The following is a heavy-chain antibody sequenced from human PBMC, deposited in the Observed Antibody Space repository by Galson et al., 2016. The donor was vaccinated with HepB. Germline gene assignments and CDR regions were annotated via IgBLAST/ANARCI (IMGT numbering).Heavy chain of an antibody. Sequence: SVKVSCKASGGTFSSYDISWVRQAPGQGLEWMGGIIPMFGTANYAQKFKGRVTITADESTSTAYMELSSLRSEDTAVYYCARETRDDYGDVLGRYYYDYGMDVWGQGTTVTVSS. CDR3: ARETRDDYGDVLGRYYYDYGMDV. V-gene: IGHV1-69*13. CDR1: GGTFSSYD. J-gene: IGHJ6*02. D-gene: IGHD4-17*01. CDR2: IIPMFGTA.